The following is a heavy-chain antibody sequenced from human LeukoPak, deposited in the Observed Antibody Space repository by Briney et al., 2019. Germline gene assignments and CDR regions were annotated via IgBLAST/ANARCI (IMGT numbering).Heavy chain of an antibody. J-gene: IGHJ4*02. CDR1: DFSFITYA. Sequence: GSLRLSCAASDFSFITYAMSWVRQAPGKGLEWVSTITGRGDATYYADSVKGRFTISRDNSKNTLYLQMNSLRTEDTGVYYCARLGTWYGLDSWGQGTLVAVSS. V-gene: IGHV3-23*01. CDR3: ARLGTWYGLDS. D-gene: IGHD2-15*01. CDR2: ITGRGDAT.